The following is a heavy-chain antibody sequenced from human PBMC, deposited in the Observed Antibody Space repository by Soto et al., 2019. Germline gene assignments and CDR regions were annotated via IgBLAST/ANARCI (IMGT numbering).Heavy chain of an antibody. J-gene: IGHJ3*02. D-gene: IGHD2-15*01. CDR2: INPNSRGT. CDR3: ASGGQNALDI. Sequence: ASVKVSCKASGYTFTGYYMHWVRQAPGQGLEWMGWINPNSRGTNYAQKFQARVTMTRDTSISTAYMELSRLRFDDTAVYYCASGGQNALDIWGQGTMVTVS. CDR1: GYTFTGYY. V-gene: IGHV1-2*02.